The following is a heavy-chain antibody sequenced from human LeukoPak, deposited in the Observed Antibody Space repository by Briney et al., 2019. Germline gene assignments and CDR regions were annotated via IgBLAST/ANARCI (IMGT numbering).Heavy chain of an antibody. Sequence: GGSLRLSCAASGFTFSSYSMNWVRQAPGKGLEWVSYISSSSSTIYYADSVKGRFTIPRVNAKNSLYLQMNSLRDEDTAVYYCARGPLAYCGGDCYHDYWGQGTLVTVSS. CDR2: ISSSSSTI. CDR3: ARGPLAYCGGDCYHDY. V-gene: IGHV3-48*02. D-gene: IGHD2-21*02. J-gene: IGHJ4*02. CDR1: GFTFSSYS.